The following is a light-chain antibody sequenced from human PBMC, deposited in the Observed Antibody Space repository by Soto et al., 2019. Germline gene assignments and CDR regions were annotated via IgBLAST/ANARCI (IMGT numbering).Light chain of an antibody. CDR3: QSYDSSLSGNVV. CDR1: SSNIGAGYD. CDR2: GNS. J-gene: IGLJ2*01. Sequence: QSVLTQPPSVSGAPGQRVTISCTGSSSNIGAGYDVHWYQQLPGTAPKLLIYGNSNRPSGVPDRFSGSKSGTSASLAITGRQADEEADDYCQSYDSSLSGNVVFGGGTKVTVL. V-gene: IGLV1-40*01.